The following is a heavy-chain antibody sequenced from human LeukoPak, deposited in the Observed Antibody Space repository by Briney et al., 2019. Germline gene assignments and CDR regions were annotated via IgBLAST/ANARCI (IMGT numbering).Heavy chain of an antibody. J-gene: IGHJ4*02. CDR3: ARGVRDGYNPGPFDY. D-gene: IGHD5-18*01. CDR1: GGSFSGYY. V-gene: IGHV4-34*01. CDR2: INHSGST. Sequence: SETLSLTCAVYGGSFSGYYWSWIRQPPGNGLEWIGEINHSGSTNYNPSLKSRVTISVDTSKNQFSLKLSSVTAADTAVYYCARGVRDGYNPGPFDYWGQGTLVTVSS.